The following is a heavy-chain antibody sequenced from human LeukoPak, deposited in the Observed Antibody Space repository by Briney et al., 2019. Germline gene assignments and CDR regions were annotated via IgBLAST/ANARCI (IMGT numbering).Heavy chain of an antibody. CDR3: ARGSDCSGGSCYSYWYFDL. V-gene: IGHV3-74*01. J-gene: IGHJ2*01. CDR1: AFTVSSYW. Sequence: GGSLRLSCAASAFTVSSYWMHWVRQAPGKGLVSVSRINSDVSSTSYADSVKGRFTISRDNAKNTLYLQMNSLRAEDTAMYYCARGSDCSGGSCYSYWYFDLWGRGTLVTVSS. CDR2: INSDVSST. D-gene: IGHD2-15*01.